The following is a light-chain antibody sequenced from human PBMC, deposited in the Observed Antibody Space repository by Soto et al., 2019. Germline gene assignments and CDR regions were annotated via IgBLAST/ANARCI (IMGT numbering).Light chain of an antibody. J-gene: IGKJ4*01. CDR1: QSVTNS. CDR3: QQHISWPLT. V-gene: IGKV3-11*01. Sequence: EMLLTQSPATLSLSPGERATLSCGASQSVTNSLAWYQQKPGQAPRLLVYDASNRATGIPTRFSGSGSGTDFTLTISNLEPEDFAVYYCQQHISWPLTFGGGTKVDIK. CDR2: DAS.